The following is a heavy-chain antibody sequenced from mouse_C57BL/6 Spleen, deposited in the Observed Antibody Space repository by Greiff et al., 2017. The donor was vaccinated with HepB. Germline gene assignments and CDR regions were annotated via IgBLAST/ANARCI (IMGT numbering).Heavy chain of an antibody. CDR3: ARKDGSSYGAMDY. D-gene: IGHD1-1*01. CDR2: IYPGGGYT. Sequence: VKLQHSGAELVRPGTSVKMSCKASGYTFTNYWIGWAKQRPGHGLEWIGDIYPGGGYTNYNEKFKGKATLTADKSSSTAYMQFSSLTSEDSAIYYCARKDGSSYGAMDYWGQGTSVTVSS. CDR1: GYTFTNYW. V-gene: IGHV1-63*01. J-gene: IGHJ4*01.